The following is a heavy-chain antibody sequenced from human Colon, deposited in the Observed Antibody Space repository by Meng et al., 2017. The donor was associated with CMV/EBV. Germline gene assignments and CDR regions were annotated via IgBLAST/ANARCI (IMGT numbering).Heavy chain of an antibody. J-gene: IGHJ4*02. CDR2: IKSKAGGETT. CDR1: GLTFAHAW. CDR3: TTGTWFDY. Sequence: PSCAASGLTFAHAWMNWVRQAPGKGLEWVGRIKSKAGGETTDYAAPVKGRFTISRDDSKNTLYVQMNSLTTADTAVYYCTTGTWFDYWGQGTLVTVSS. V-gene: IGHV3-15*07.